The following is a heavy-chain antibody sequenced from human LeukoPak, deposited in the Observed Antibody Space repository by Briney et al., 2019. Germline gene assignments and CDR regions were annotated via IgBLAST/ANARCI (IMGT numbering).Heavy chain of an antibody. Sequence: SETLSLTCTVAGGSISSSSYYWGWIRQPPGKGLEWIGSIYYSGSTYYNPSLKSRVTISVDTSKNQFSLKLSSVTAADTAVYYCARQIAAFDYWGQGTLVTVSS. D-gene: IGHD6-13*01. CDR2: IYYSGST. V-gene: IGHV4-39*01. CDR1: GGSISSSSYY. CDR3: ARQIAAFDY. J-gene: IGHJ4*02.